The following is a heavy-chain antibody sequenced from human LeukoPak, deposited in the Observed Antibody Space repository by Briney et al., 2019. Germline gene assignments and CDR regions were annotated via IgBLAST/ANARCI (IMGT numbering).Heavy chain of an antibody. Sequence: PSETLSLTCTVSGVSISSSNSYWGWIRQPPGKGLEWIGSIYYSGNTYYNASLKSQVSISIDTSKNQFSLRLTSVTAADTAVYYCARQTGSGLFTLPGGQGTLVTVSS. J-gene: IGHJ4*02. CDR2: IYYSGNT. CDR1: GVSISSSNSY. V-gene: IGHV4-39*01. CDR3: ARQTGSGLFTLP. D-gene: IGHD3/OR15-3a*01.